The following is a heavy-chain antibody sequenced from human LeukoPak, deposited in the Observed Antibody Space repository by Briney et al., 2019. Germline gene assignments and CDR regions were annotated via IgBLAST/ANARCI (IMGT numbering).Heavy chain of an antibody. V-gene: IGHV3-21*01. J-gene: IGHJ1*01. CDR2: ISSSSTYI. CDR1: GFTFGSYS. CDR3: ARDLTTSSTAYLHH. Sequence: PGGSLRLSWAASGFTFGSYSMNWVRQAPGKGLEWASSISSSSTYIYYADSVKGRFTISRDNAKNSLFLQMNSLRAEDTAVYYCARDLTTSSTAYLHHWGQGTLVTVSS. D-gene: IGHD6-6*01.